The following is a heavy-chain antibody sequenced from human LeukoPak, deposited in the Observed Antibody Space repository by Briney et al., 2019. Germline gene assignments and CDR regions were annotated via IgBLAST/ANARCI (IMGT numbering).Heavy chain of an antibody. CDR1: GFTFSDYS. J-gene: IGHJ5*02. V-gene: IGHV3-21*01. CDR3: ARAHIQDYTIVGLVDH. D-gene: IGHD1-26*01. Sequence: PGGSLRLSCAASGFTFSDYSMNWVRQTPGQGLEWVSSISSRSTYAYYADSVRGRFTVSRDSAKNSLFLQMDNLRAEDTAIYYCARAHIQDYTIVGLVDHWGQGTLVTVSS. CDR2: ISSRSTYA.